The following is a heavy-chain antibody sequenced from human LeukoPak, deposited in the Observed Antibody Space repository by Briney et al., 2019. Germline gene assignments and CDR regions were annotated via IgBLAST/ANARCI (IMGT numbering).Heavy chain of an antibody. CDR3: ARDLDGYNYSDEYFQH. V-gene: IGHV1-18*01. Sequence: ASVKVSCKASGYTFTSYGISWVRQAPGQGLEWMGWISAYNGNTNYEQKLQGRVTMTTDTSTSTAYMELRSLRSDDTAVYYCARDLDGYNYSDEYFQHWGQGTLVTVSS. CDR2: ISAYNGNT. CDR1: GYTFTSYG. D-gene: IGHD5-24*01. J-gene: IGHJ1*01.